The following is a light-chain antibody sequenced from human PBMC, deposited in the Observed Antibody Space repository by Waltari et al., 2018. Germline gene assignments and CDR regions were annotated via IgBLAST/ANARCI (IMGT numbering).Light chain of an antibody. V-gene: IGKV4-1*01. Sequence: DIVMTQSPDSLAVSLGERATINFTSSQSVLYSSNNKNYLAWYQQKPGQPPKLLIYWASTRESGVPDRFGGSGSGTDFTLTISSLQAEDVAVYYCQQYYSTWTFGQGTKVEIK. J-gene: IGKJ1*01. CDR3: QQYYSTWT. CDR2: WAS. CDR1: QSVLYSSNNKNY.